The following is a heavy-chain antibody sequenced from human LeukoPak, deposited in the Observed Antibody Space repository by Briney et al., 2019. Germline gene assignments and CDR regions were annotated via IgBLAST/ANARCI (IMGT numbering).Heavy chain of an antibody. CDR1: GGSISSGGYS. Sequence: SQTLSLTCTVSGGSISSGGYSWSWIRQHPGKGLEWIGYIYYSGSTYYNPSLKSRVTISVDRSKNQFSLKLSSVTAADTAVYYCASGGTNYFDYWGQGTLVTVSS. J-gene: IGHJ4*02. V-gene: IGHV4-30-2*01. D-gene: IGHD4-23*01. CDR2: IYYSGST. CDR3: ASGGTNYFDY.